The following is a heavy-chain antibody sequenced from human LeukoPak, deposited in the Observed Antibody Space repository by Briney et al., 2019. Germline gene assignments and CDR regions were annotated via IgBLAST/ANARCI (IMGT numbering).Heavy chain of an antibody. CDR1: GFTFSSYS. CDR2: ISSSSSCI. Sequence: GGSLRLSCAASGFTFSSYSMNWVRQAPGKGLEWVSSISSSSSCIYYADSVKGRFTISRDNAKNSLYLQMNSLRAEDTAVYYCAREGTTVYYFGMDVWGQGTTVTVSS. V-gene: IGHV3-21*01. CDR3: AREGTTVYYFGMDV. J-gene: IGHJ6*02. D-gene: IGHD4-17*01.